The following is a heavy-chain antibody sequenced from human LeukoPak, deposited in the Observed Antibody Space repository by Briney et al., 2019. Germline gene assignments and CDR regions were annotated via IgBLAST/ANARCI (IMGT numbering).Heavy chain of an antibody. D-gene: IGHD3-22*01. V-gene: IGHV3-23*01. CDR1: GFTFSNFA. CDR2: ISGSGHNT. J-gene: IGHJ4*02. Sequence: GGSLRLSCAASGFTFSNFAMSWVRQAPGKGLEWVSAISGSGHNTYYADSVKGRFTISRDNSKNTLYLQMNSLRAEDTAVYYCAKGKARGVVVIMFDYWGQGTLVTVSS. CDR3: AKGKARGVVVIMFDY.